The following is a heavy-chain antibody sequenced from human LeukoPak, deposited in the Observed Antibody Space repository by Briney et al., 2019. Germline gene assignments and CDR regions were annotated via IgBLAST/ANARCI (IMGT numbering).Heavy chain of an antibody. CDR1: GFTFSRFP. CDR2: FSYDGITT. J-gene: IGHJ4*02. CDR3: ARGKSDSSGYDYILDY. V-gene: IGHV3-30*01. D-gene: IGHD5-12*01. Sequence: GGSLRLSCAASGFTFSRFPFHWVRQAPGKGLEWVALFSYDGITTHYAASVKGRFTVSRDDSKNTLYLQMNSLRAEDTAVYYCARGKSDSSGYDYILDYWGQGTLVTVSS.